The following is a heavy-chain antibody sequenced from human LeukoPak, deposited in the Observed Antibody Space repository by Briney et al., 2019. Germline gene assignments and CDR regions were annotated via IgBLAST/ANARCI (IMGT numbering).Heavy chain of an antibody. J-gene: IGHJ1*01. CDR1: GFTFSSYS. CDR2: ISSSSSYI. V-gene: IGHV3-21*01. Sequence: PGGSLRLSCAASGFTFSSYSMNWVRQAPGKGLEWVSSISSSSSYIYYADSVKGRFTISRDNSKNMLYLQMNSLRPEDTAVYYCARGGKIALAGTRSPQYFQHWGQGTLVTVSS. D-gene: IGHD6-19*01. CDR3: ARGGKIALAGTRSPQYFQH.